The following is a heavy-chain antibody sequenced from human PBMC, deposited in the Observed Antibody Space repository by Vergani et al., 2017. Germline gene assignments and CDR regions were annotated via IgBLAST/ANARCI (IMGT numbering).Heavy chain of an antibody. CDR1: GGSFSGYY. D-gene: IGHD3-10*01. Sequence: QVQLQQWGAGLLKPSETLSLTCAVYGGSFSGYYWSWIRQPPGKGLEWIGEINHSGSTNYNPSLKSRVTISVDTSKNQFSLKLSSVTAADTAVYYCARGRYYGSGSYYKSYGMDVWGQGTTVTVSS. V-gene: IGHV4-34*01. J-gene: IGHJ6*02. CDR2: INHSGST. CDR3: ARGRYYGSGSYYKSYGMDV.